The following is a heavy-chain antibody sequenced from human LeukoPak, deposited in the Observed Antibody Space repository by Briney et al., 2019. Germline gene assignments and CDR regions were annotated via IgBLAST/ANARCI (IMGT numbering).Heavy chain of an antibody. V-gene: IGHV3-30*04. CDR1: GFTFSSYA. CDR3: ARTDFGIPAY. J-gene: IGHJ4*02. Sequence: PGGALRLACGAYGFTFSSYAREWGRQDRGKGVEWVAVISYDASNKYYAASAKGRFTLSRDNSTNTLYLQMNSLRAEDTAVYYCARTDFGIPAYWGQGTLVTVSS. D-gene: IGHD4-17*01. CDR2: ISYDASNK.